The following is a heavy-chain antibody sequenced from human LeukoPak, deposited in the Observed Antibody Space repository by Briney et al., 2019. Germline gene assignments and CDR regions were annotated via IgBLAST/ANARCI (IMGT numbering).Heavy chain of an antibody. D-gene: IGHD1-26*01. CDR1: GFTFSGSA. J-gene: IGHJ4*02. Sequence: GGSLRLSCAASGFTFSGSAMHWVRQASGKGLEWVGRIRSKANSYATAYAASVKGRFTISRDDSKNTAYLQMNSLKTEDTAVYYCTRHQEWELPFDYWGQGTLVTVSS. V-gene: IGHV3-73*01. CDR3: TRHQEWELPFDY. CDR2: IRSKANSYAT.